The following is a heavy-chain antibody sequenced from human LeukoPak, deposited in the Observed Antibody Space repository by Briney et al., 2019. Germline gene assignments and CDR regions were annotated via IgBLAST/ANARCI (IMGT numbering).Heavy chain of an antibody. J-gene: IGHJ4*02. CDR3: ARGGPNRSGWTLDY. V-gene: IGHV1-3*01. CDR2: INADSGNT. CDR1: GYTFTDYA. Sequence: ASVKVSCKASGYTFTDYAMHWVRLAPGHGLEWMGWINADSGNTESSQRFQGRLSITWDTSATTAYMELSSLTSEDTAVYYCARGGPNRSGWTLDYWGPGTLVTVSS. D-gene: IGHD6-19*01.